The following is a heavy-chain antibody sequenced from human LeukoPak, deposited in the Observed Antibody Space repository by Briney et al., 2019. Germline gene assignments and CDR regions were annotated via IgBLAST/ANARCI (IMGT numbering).Heavy chain of an antibody. V-gene: IGHV3-23*01. CDR2: ISGSGGST. Sequence: GGSLRLSCAASGFTFSSYAMSWVRQAPGKGREWVSAISGSGGSTSYAGSVKGRFPISRDNSKNTLYLQMNSLSAEDTAVYYCAKSGRVGTTGGYDYWGQGTLVTVSS. D-gene: IGHD1-26*01. J-gene: IGHJ4*02. CDR1: GFTFSSYA. CDR3: AKSGRVGTTGGYDY.